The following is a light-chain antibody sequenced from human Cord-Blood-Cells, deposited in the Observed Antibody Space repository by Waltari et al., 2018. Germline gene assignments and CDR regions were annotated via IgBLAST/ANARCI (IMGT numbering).Light chain of an antibody. Sequence: EIVLTQSPVTLSLSPGERATLSCRASQSVSSSYLAWYQQKPGQAPRLLSYGASSRATGIPDRFSGSGSGTDFTLTISRLEPEDFAVYYCQQYGSSPWTFGQGTKVEIK. CDR3: QQYGSSPWT. J-gene: IGKJ1*01. V-gene: IGKV3-20*01. CDR2: GAS. CDR1: QSVSSSY.